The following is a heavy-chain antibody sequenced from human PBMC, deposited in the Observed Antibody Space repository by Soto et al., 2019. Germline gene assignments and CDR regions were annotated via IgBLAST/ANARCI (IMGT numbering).Heavy chain of an antibody. V-gene: IGHV1-69*13. J-gene: IGHJ6*02. CDR1: GGTFSSYA. D-gene: IGHD5-18*01. Sequence: SVKVSCKASGGTFSSYAISWVRQAPGQGLEWMGGIIPIFGTANYAQKFQGRVTITADESTSTAYMELSSLRSEDTAVYYCAGGYSYAPKTGYYGMDVWGQGTTVTVSS. CDR2: IIPIFGTA. CDR3: AGGYSYAPKTGYYGMDV.